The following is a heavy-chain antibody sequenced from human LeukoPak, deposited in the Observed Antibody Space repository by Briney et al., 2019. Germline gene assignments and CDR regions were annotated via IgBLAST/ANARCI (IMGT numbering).Heavy chain of an antibody. CDR2: MNPNSGNT. CDR1: GYTFTSYD. CDR3: ARDQDIVVVVAALRQREMGGFDP. D-gene: IGHD2-15*01. V-gene: IGHV1-8*01. Sequence: GASVNVSCKASGYTFTSYDINWVRQATGQGLEWMGWMNPNSGNTGYAQKFQGRVTMTRNTSISTAYMELSSLRSEDTAVYYCARDQDIVVVVAALRQREMGGFDPWGQGTLVTVSS. J-gene: IGHJ5*02.